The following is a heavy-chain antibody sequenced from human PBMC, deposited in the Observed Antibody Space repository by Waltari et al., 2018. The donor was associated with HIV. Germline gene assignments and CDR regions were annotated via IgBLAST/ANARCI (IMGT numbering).Heavy chain of an antibody. CDR3: ARVPQGRLGELSTYYFDY. Sequence: QVQLVQSGAVVKKPGASVKVSCKTSGYTFSDNYIHWMRQAPGQGREWRGWSNPNGGGTNYAQRFQDRVTLTRDTHISTVFMDLGRLASDDTAVYYCARVPQGRLGELSTYYFDYWGQGSLVIVSS. D-gene: IGHD3-16*01. V-gene: IGHV1-2*02. CDR1: GYTFSDNY. CDR2: SNPNGGGT. J-gene: IGHJ4*02.